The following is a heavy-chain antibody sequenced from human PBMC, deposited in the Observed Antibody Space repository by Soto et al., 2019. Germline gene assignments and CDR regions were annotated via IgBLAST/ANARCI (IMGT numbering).Heavy chain of an antibody. J-gene: IGHJ5*02. CDR3: ARDTGNWLDP. Sequence: PSETLSLTCAVYGGSFSGYYWSWIRQPPGKGLEWIGEINHSGSTNYNPSLKSRVTISVDTSKNQFSLELSSVTAADTAVYYCARDTGNWLDPWGQGTLVTVSS. CDR1: GGSFSGYY. D-gene: IGHD3-10*01. CDR2: INHSGST. V-gene: IGHV4-34*01.